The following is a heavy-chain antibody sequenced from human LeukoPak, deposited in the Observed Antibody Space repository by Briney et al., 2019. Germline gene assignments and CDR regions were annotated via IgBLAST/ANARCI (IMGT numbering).Heavy chain of an antibody. J-gene: IGHJ4*02. CDR3: ARVSQYGSGSYYFDY. V-gene: IGHV4-61*02. D-gene: IGHD3-10*01. Sequence: PSQTLSLTCTVSGGSISSGSYYWSWIRQPAGKGLEWIGRIYTSGSTNYNPSLKSRVTISVDTSKNQFSLKLSSVTAADTAVYYCARVSQYGSGSYYFDYWGQGTLVTVSS. CDR1: GGSISSGSYY. CDR2: IYTSGST.